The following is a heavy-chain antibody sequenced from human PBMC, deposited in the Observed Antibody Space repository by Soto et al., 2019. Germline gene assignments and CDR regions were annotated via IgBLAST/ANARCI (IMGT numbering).Heavy chain of an antibody. Sequence: TGGSLRLSCAASGFKFSNYAMSWVRQAPGKGLEWVSLISATGGGTYYADSVKGRFTISRDNSHNTLYLQVHSLTAEDTAVYYCAKDRRAGGNSAFYFDFWGQGA. CDR3: AKDRRAGGNSAFYFDF. CDR2: ISATGGGT. V-gene: IGHV3-23*01. J-gene: IGHJ4*02. D-gene: IGHD3-16*01. CDR1: GFKFSNYA.